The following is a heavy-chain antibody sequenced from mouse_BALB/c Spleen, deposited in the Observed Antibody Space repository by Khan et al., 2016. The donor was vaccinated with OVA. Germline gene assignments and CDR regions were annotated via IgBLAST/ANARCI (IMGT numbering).Heavy chain of an antibody. Sequence: EVKLEESGPGLVKPSQSLSLTCTVTGYSITSDYAWSWIRQFPGNKLEWMGFISYSGNTNYNPSLKSRVSVTRDTSKNQFFLQLNSVTTEDTATYYCARMYGGDFDYWGQGTTLTVSS. D-gene: IGHD2-10*02. V-gene: IGHV3-2*02. CDR2: ISYSGNT. CDR3: ARMYGGDFDY. J-gene: IGHJ2*01. CDR1: GYSITSDYA.